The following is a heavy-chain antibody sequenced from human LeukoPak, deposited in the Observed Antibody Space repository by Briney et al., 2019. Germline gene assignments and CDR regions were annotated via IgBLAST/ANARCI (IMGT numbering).Heavy chain of an antibody. Sequence: SETLSLTRAVSGYSISSGYYWGWIRQPPGKGLEWIGSIYHSGSTYYNPSLKSRVTISVDTSKNQFSLKLSSVTAADTAVYYCARDRGIAVAGIEAADWFDPWGQGTLVTVSS. CDR3: ARDRGIAVAGIEAADWFDP. CDR2: IYHSGST. J-gene: IGHJ5*02. V-gene: IGHV4-38-2*02. D-gene: IGHD6-19*01. CDR1: GYSISSGYY.